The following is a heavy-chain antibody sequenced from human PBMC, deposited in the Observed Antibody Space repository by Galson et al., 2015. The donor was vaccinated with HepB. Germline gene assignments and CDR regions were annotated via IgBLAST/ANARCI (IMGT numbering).Heavy chain of an antibody. CDR1: GYTFTGYY. V-gene: IGHV1-2*06. J-gene: IGHJ5*02. D-gene: IGHD3-16*02. Sequence: SVKVSCKASGYTFTGYYMHWVRQAPGQGLEWMGRINPNSGGTNYAQKFQGRVTMTRDTSISTAYMELSRLRSDDTAVYYCARGLITFGGVIVTLINNWFDPWGQGTLVTVSS. CDR2: INPNSGGT. CDR3: ARGLITFGGVIVTLINNWFDP.